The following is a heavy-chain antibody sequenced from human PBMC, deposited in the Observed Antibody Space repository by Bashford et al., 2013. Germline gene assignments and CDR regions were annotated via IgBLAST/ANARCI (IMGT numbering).Heavy chain of an antibody. CDR3: ARDLVGSSWLGAIDP. J-gene: IGHJ5*02. Sequence: SETLSLTCTVSGGSIRSYYWSWIRQPPGRDWSGLVVSITVGAPTTTPTLKSRVTISVDTSKNQFSLKLSSVTAADTAVYYCARDLVGSSWLGAIDPSGPREPWSPSPQ. D-gene: IGHD6-13*01. CDR2: SITVGAP. CDR1: GGSIRSYY. V-gene: IGHV4-59*01.